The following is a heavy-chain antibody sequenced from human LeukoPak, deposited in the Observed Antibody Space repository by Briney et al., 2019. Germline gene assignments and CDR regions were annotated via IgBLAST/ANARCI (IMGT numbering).Heavy chain of an antibody. D-gene: IGHD3-22*01. CDR3: AREPGFDSSGYLNWFDP. J-gene: IGHJ5*02. V-gene: IGHV4-59*01. Sequence: SETLSLTCAVHGGSFSGYYWSWIRQPPGKGLEWIACISYSGSTKYNPSLKSRVTISVDTSKNQLSLKLSSVTAADTAVYYCAREPGFDSSGYLNWFDPWGQGTLVTVSS. CDR2: ISYSGST. CDR1: GGSFSGYY.